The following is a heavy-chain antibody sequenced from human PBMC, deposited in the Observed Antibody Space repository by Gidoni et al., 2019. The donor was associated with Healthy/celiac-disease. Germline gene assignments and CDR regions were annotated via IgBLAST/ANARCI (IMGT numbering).Heavy chain of an antibody. D-gene: IGHD6-19*01. V-gene: IGHV3-9*01. J-gene: IGHJ4*02. CDR1: GFTFDDYA. Sequence: EVQLVESGGGLVQPGRSLRLSCAASGFTFDDYAMHWVRQAPGKGLEWVSGISWNSGSIGYADSVKGRFTISRDNAKNSLYLQMNSLRAEDTALYYCAKESSSGWYYFDYWSQGTLVTVSS. CDR2: ISWNSGSI. CDR3: AKESSSGWYYFDY.